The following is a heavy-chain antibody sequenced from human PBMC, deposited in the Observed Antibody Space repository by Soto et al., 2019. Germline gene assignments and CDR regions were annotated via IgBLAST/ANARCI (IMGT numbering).Heavy chain of an antibody. J-gene: IGHJ4*02. CDR1: GYTFTSYS. CDR3: VRGRDYYFDY. Sequence: SVKVSCKASGYTFTSYSVHWVRQAPGQRFEWMGWINTVNGNTDYSQRFQGRVTITRDTSASTAYMELSSLTSEETAVYYCVRGRDYYFDYWGQGTLVTVSS. V-gene: IGHV1-3*04. CDR2: INTVNGNT.